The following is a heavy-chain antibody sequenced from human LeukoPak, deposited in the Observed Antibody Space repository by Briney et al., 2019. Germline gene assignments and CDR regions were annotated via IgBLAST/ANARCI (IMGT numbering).Heavy chain of an antibody. Sequence: KPSETLSLTCTVSGGSISSSIYYWGWLRQTPGKGLEWIGNIYYSGSTYYNPSLKCRVTISVHTSNNQFSLRLSSVTAADTAVYYCARQGRIAAAALGDTFDIWGQGTMVTVSS. V-gene: IGHV4-39*01. CDR3: ARQGRIAAAALGDTFDI. J-gene: IGHJ3*02. CDR1: GGSISSSIYY. D-gene: IGHD6-25*01. CDR2: IYYSGST.